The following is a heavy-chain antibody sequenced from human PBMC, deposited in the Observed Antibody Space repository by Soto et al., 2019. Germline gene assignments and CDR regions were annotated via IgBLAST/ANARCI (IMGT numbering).Heavy chain of an antibody. J-gene: IGHJ3*02. V-gene: IGHV4-4*02. CDR3: ARDSSGNDAFDI. CDR2: IYHSGST. Sequence: PSETLSLTCAVSSGSISSSNWWSLVRQPPGKGLEWIGEIYHSGSTNYNPSLKSRVTISVDKSKNQFSLKLSSVAAADTAVYYCARDSSGNDAFDIWGQGTMVTVSS. D-gene: IGHD6-25*01. CDR1: SGSISSSNW.